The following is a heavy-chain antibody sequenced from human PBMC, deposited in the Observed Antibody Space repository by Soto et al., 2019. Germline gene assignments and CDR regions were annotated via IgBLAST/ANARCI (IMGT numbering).Heavy chain of an antibody. D-gene: IGHD3-22*01. Sequence: QVQLVQSGAEVKKPGASVKVSCKASGYTFTSNYMHWVRQAPGQGLEWMGIINPSGGRTSNPQKFQGRVTMTRDTSTSTVYVELSSLRSEDTAVYYCAREQWLLPDYWGQGTLVTVSS. CDR3: AREQWLLPDY. CDR2: INPSGGRT. CDR1: GYTFTSNY. V-gene: IGHV1-46*01. J-gene: IGHJ4*02.